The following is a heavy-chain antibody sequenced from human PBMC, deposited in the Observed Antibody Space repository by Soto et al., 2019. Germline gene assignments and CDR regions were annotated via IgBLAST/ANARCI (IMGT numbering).Heavy chain of an antibody. CDR2: IYYSGST. CDR1: GGSISSSSYY. V-gene: IGHV4-39*01. Sequence: QLQLQESGPGLVKPSETLSLTCTVSGGSISSSSYYWGWIRQPPGKGLEWIGSIYYSGSTYYNPSLKIRFTVSVDTSKNQFSLKLSSVTAADTAVYYCARLFPRVVPAAFYFDYWGQGTLVTVSS. D-gene: IGHD2-2*01. CDR3: ARLFPRVVPAAFYFDY. J-gene: IGHJ4*02.